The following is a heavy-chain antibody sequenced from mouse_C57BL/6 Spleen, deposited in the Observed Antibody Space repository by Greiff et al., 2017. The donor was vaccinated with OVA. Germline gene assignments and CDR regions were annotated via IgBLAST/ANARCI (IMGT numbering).Heavy chain of an antibody. CDR1: GFTFTDYY. D-gene: IGHD2-3*01. CDR3: TTGAYDGYPAY. J-gene: IGHJ3*01. CDR2: IDPEDGDT. V-gene: IGHV14-1*01. Sequence: VQLQQSGAELVRPGASVKLSCTASGFTFTDYYMHWVKQRPEQGLEWIGTIDPEDGDTDYAPKFQGKATMTADTSSNTAYLQLSSLTSEDTAVYYCTTGAYDGYPAYWGQGTLVTVSA.